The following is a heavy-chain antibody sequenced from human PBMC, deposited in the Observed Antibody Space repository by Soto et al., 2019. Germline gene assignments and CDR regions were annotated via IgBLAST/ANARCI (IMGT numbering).Heavy chain of an antibody. CDR1: ESIFKGFG. D-gene: IGHD1-26*01. J-gene: IGHJ4*02. Sequence: GGSLRLSCAASESIFKGFGMHWVRQAPGKGLEWVAFIRFDGSDEHYGDSVEGRFTISRDNSKNMLYLQMNSLRAEDTAVYYCTRDGVGETAFFGFLDYWGQGTLVTVSS. CDR3: TRDGVGETAFFGFLDY. CDR2: IRFDGSDE. V-gene: IGHV3-30*02.